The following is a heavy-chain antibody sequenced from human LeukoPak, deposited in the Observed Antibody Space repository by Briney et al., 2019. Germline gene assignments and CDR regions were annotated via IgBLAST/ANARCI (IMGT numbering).Heavy chain of an antibody. CDR1: GFMFSGYW. CDR2: IKQDGSQK. J-gene: IGHJ6*03. V-gene: IGHV3-7*01. D-gene: IGHD3-10*01. CDR3: ARDQETVTMVRGVIDYYYYMDV. Sequence: GGSLRLSCAASGFMFSGYWMSWVRQAPGKGLEWVANIKQDGSQKYYVDSVKGRFTISRDNAKNSLYLQMNSLRAEDTAVYYCARDQETVTMVRGVIDYYYYMDVWGKGTTVTVSS.